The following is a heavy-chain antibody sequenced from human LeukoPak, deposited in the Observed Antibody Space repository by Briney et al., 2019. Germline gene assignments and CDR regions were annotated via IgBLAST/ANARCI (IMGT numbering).Heavy chain of an antibody. Sequence: ASVKVSCKASGYTFTSYYMHWVRQAPGQGLEWMGIINPSGGSTSYAQKFQGRVTTTRDTSTSTVYMELSSLGSEDTAVYYCARVVENDAFDIWGQGTMVTVSS. CDR3: ARVVENDAFDI. CDR1: GYTFTSYY. J-gene: IGHJ3*02. CDR2: INPSGGST. V-gene: IGHV1-46*01. D-gene: IGHD2-15*01.